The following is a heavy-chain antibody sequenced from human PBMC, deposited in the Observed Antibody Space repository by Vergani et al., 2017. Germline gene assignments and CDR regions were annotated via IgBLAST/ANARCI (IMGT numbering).Heavy chain of an antibody. CDR2: TSSGGGDI. J-gene: IGHJ1*01. CDR3: TTAWGLYYLHGEYFQY. Sequence: EVQLLESGGGLVQPGGSRRLSCAGAGFTFDTYTMAYVRQAQGKGLEWVATTSSGGGDIFYADSVKGRFTISRDNSKNTLFLQMNSLKDEDTAVYYCTTAWGLYYLHGEYFQYWGRGTLVSVSS. CDR1: GFTFDTYT. D-gene: IGHD3-10*01. V-gene: IGHV3-23*01.